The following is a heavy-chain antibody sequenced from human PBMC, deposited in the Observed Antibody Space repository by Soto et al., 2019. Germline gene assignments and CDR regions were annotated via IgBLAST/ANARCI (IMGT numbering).Heavy chain of an antibody. D-gene: IGHD1-26*01. CDR1: GFTFSPYG. CDR3: AGAVGPFDS. Sequence: QVQLVESGGGVVQPGRSLRLSCAASGFTFSPYGMHWVRQAPGTGLEWVAVVWYDGRHKDYADSVKGRFTISRDNSKNTLYLQMNSLRVEDTAVYYCAGAVGPFDSWGQGTLVAVSS. CDR2: VWYDGRHK. J-gene: IGHJ4*02. V-gene: IGHV3-33*01.